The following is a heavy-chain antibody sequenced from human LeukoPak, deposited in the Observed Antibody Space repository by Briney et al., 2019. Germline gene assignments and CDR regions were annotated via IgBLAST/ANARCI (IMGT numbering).Heavy chain of an antibody. Sequence: TSETPSLTCAVYGGSFSGYYWSWIRQRPGKGLEWIGEINHSGSTNYNPSLKSRVTISVDTSKNQFSLKLSSVTAADTAVYFCASQYGSGHYHFDYWGQGTLVAVSS. CDR3: ASQYGSGHYHFDY. D-gene: IGHD3-10*01. CDR1: GGSFSGYY. CDR2: INHSGST. J-gene: IGHJ4*02. V-gene: IGHV4-34*01.